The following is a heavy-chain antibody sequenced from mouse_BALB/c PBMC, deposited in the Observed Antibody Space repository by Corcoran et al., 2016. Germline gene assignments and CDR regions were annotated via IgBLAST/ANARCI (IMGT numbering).Heavy chain of an antibody. J-gene: IGHJ3*01. D-gene: IGHD1-1*01. CDR3: ARDYGSSQAWFAY. CDR2: INTYTGEP. V-gene: IGHV9-3-1*01. CDR1: GYTFTNYG. Sequence: QIQLVQSGPELKKPGETVKISCKASGYTFTNYGMNWVKQAPGKGLKWMGWINTYTGEPTYADDFKGRFAFSLATSASTAYLQINNLKNEDTATYFCARDYGSSQAWFAYWGQGTLVTVSA.